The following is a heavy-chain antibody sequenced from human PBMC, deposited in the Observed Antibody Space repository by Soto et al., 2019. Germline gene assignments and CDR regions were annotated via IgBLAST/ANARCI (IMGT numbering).Heavy chain of an antibody. CDR3: ARHETRLTGDGFDI. CDR2: INPTSRYV. Sequence: DVQLLESGGGLVNPGGSLRLSCATSGFTFSSYTVDWVRQAPGKGLEWVSSINPTSRYVFYADSVRGRFTISRDYAENSLHLQMNGLRGEDTAVHYCARHETRLTGDGFDIWGRGTVVTVSS. V-gene: IGHV3-21*01. J-gene: IGHJ3*02. D-gene: IGHD3-9*01. CDR1: GFTFSSYT.